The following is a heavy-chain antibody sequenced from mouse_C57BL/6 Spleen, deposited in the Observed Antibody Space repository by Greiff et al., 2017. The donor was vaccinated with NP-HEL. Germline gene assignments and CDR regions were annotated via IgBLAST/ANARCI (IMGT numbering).Heavy chain of an antibody. CDR1: GFTFSDYG. J-gene: IGHJ1*03. D-gene: IGHD1-1*01. V-gene: IGHV5-17*01. Sequence: EVMLVESGGGLVKPGGSLKLSCAASGFTFSDYGMHWVRQAPEKGLEWVAYISSGSSTIYYADTVKGRFTISRDNATNTLFLQMTSLRSEDTAMYYCARKDGSSFWYFDVWGTGTTVTVSS. CDR2: ISSGSSTI. CDR3: ARKDGSSFWYFDV.